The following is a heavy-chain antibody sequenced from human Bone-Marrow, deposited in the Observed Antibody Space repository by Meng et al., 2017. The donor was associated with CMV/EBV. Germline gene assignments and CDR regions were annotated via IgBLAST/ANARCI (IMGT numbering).Heavy chain of an antibody. Sequence: SVKVSCKASGGTFSSYTISWVRQAPGQGLEWMGGIIPILGIANYAQKFQGRVTITADKSTSTAYMELSSLRSEDTAVYYCARDASFTRPGWFDPWGQGTLVTVSS. CDR2: IIPILGIA. CDR1: GGTFSSYT. D-gene: IGHD2-15*01. CDR3: ARDASFTRPGWFDP. J-gene: IGHJ5*02. V-gene: IGHV1-69*10.